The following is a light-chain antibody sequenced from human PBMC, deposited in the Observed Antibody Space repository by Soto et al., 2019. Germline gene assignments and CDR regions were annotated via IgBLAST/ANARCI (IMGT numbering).Light chain of an antibody. J-gene: IGKJ4*01. V-gene: IGKV1D-16*01. CDR2: ATS. CDR1: QGVSTW. Sequence: DIQLTQSPSSLAASVGDRVTITCRASQGVSTWLAWHQQKPEKAPKSLVYATSKLQSGVPSRFNGTGSGTEFTLTISSLQPEDVATYFCQQHNTNPLTFGEGTKVEIK. CDR3: QQHNTNPLT.